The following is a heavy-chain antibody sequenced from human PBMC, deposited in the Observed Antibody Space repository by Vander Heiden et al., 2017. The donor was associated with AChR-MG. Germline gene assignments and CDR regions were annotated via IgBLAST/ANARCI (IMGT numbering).Heavy chain of an antibody. V-gene: IGHV1-46*01. D-gene: IGHD2-15*01. Sequence: QVQLVQSGAEVNKPGASVKVSCQASGYTFTSYYMHWVRQAPGQGLEWMGIVNPSGGSTSYAQKFQGRVTMTRDTSTSTVYMELSSLRSEDTAVYYCASQYCSGGSCYPFDYWGQGTLVTVSS. J-gene: IGHJ4*02. CDR2: VNPSGGST. CDR1: GYTFTSYY. CDR3: ASQYCSGGSCYPFDY.